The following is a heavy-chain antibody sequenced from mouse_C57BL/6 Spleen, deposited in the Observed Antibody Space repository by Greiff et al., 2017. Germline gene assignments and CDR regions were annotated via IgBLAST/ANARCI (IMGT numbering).Heavy chain of an antibody. D-gene: IGHD1-1*01. J-gene: IGHJ2*01. V-gene: IGHV1-69*01. Sequence: QVQLQQPGAELVMPGASVKLSCKASGYTFTSYWMHWVKQRPGQGLEWIGEIDPSDSYTNYNQKFKGKSTLTVDKSSSTAYMQLSSLTSEDSAVYYCARSVITTVTFDYWGQGTTLTVSS. CDR2: IDPSDSYT. CDR3: ARSVITTVTFDY. CDR1: GYTFTSYW.